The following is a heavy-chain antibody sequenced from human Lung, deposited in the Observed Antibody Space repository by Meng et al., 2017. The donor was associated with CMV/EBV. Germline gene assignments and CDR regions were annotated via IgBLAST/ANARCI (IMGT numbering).Heavy chain of an antibody. CDR3: ARLFHTILATGYYYGMDV. CDR1: GYTFNGYN. CDR2: INPNSGGT. D-gene: IGHD3-9*01. V-gene: IGHV1-2*02. Sequence: ASXXVSXKASGYTFNGYNMHWVRQAPGQGLEWMGWINPNSGGTNYAQRFQGRVTLTIDTSISTAYMELSRLKSDDTAVYFCARLFHTILATGYYYGMDVWXQGPTVTVSS. J-gene: IGHJ6*02.